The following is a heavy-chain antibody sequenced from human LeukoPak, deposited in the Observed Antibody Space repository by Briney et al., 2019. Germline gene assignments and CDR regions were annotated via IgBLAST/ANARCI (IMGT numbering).Heavy chain of an antibody. J-gene: IGHJ4*02. CDR3: ASPSGRFGELLPGDY. CDR1: GGTFSSYA. CDR2: IIPILGIA. Sequence: ASVKVSCKASGGTFSSYAISWVRQAPGQGLEWMGRIIPILGIANYAQKFQGRVTITADESTSTAYMELSSLRSEDTAVYYCASPSGRFGELLPGDYWGQGTLVTVSS. D-gene: IGHD3-10*01. V-gene: IGHV1-69*04.